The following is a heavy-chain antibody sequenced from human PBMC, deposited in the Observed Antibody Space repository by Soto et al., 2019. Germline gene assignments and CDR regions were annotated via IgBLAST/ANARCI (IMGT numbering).Heavy chain of an antibody. CDR1: GFTFSSYG. CDR3: ARMSITMIVVAGANAFDI. Sequence: GGSLRLSCAASGFTFSSYGMHWVRQAPGKGLERVAVIWYDGSNKYYADSVKGRFTISRDNSKNTLYLQMNSLRAEDTAVYYCARMSITMIVVAGANAFDIWGQGTMVTVSS. CDR2: IWYDGSNK. J-gene: IGHJ3*02. V-gene: IGHV3-33*01. D-gene: IGHD3-22*01.